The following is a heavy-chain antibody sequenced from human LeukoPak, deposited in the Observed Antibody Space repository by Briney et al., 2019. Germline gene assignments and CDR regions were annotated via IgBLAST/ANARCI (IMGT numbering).Heavy chain of an antibody. Sequence: PGGSLRLSCAASGFTFSDYYMSWIRQAPGKGLEWVSYISSSSSYTNYADSVKGRFTISRDNAKNSLYLQMNSLRAEDTAVYYCARVVRMRIAVAGARAFDIWGQGTMVTVSS. J-gene: IGHJ3*02. D-gene: IGHD6-19*01. CDR2: ISSSSSYT. CDR3: ARVVRMRIAVAGARAFDI. V-gene: IGHV3-11*06. CDR1: GFTFSDYY.